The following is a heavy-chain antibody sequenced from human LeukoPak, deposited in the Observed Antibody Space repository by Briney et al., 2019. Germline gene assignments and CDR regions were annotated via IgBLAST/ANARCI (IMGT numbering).Heavy chain of an antibody. Sequence: SETLSLTCAVYGWSFNDYYWNWIRQPPGKGLEWIGFIYDNGVTDYNPSLKSRLMISLDTSKNQFSLTLRSVSAADSAIYYCAGRGHRYSRDWGQGILVTVSS. V-gene: IGHV4-4*09. D-gene: IGHD2-15*01. J-gene: IGHJ1*01. CDR2: IYDNGVT. CDR1: GWSFNDYY. CDR3: AGRGHRYSRD.